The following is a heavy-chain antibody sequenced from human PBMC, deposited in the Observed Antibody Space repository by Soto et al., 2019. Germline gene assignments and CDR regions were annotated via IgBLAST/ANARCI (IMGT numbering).Heavy chain of an antibody. Sequence: VASVKVSCKASGGTFSSYAISWVRQAPGQGLEWMGGIIPIFGTANYAQKFQGRVTITADESTSTAYMELSSLRSEDTAVYYCAREKRIAAPSYYYYGMDVWGQGTTVTVSS. D-gene: IGHD6-13*01. CDR2: IIPIFGTA. V-gene: IGHV1-69*13. J-gene: IGHJ6*02. CDR3: AREKRIAAPSYYYYGMDV. CDR1: GGTFSSYA.